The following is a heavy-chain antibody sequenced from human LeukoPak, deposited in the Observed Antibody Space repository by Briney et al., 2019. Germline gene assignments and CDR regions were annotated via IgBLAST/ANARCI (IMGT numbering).Heavy chain of an antibody. V-gene: IGHV4-39*01. Sequence: SETLSLTCTVSGGSISSSSYYWGWTRQPPGKGLEWIGSIYYSGSTYYNLSLKSRVTISVDTSKNQFSLKLSSVTAADTAVYYCARITMVRGVIITGTTGSYYFDYWGQGTLVTVSS. CDR1: GGSISSSSYY. CDR2: IYYSGST. J-gene: IGHJ4*02. CDR3: ARITMVRGVIITGTTGSYYFDY. D-gene: IGHD3-10*01.